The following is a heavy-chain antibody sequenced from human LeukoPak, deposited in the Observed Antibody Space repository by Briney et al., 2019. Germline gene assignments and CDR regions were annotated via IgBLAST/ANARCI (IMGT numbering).Heavy chain of an antibody. CDR3: ATDPAGSGNPYYFDY. J-gene: IGHJ4*02. D-gene: IGHD3-10*01. CDR2: ISGSGGSP. Sequence: GGSLRLSCPASGFTVSSYAMSGVHQAPGRGLAGVSAISGSGGSPHPADPVKGRFTISRDNAQNPLYLQINSRRAQDTAVYYCATDPAGSGNPYYFDYWGQGPLVTVSS. V-gene: IGHV3-23*01. CDR1: GFTVSSYA.